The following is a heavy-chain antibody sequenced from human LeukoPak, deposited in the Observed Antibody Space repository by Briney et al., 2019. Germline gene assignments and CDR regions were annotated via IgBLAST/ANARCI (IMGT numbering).Heavy chain of an antibody. J-gene: IGHJ5*02. CDR1: GGTFSSYA. Sequence: ASVKVSCKASGGTFSSYAISWVRQAPGQGLEWMGWISAYNGNTNYAQKLQGRVTMTTDTSTSTAYMELRSLRSDDTAVYYCARVGSSWGYNWFDPWGQGTLVTVSS. CDR2: ISAYNGNT. V-gene: IGHV1-18*01. CDR3: ARVGSSWGYNWFDP. D-gene: IGHD6-13*01.